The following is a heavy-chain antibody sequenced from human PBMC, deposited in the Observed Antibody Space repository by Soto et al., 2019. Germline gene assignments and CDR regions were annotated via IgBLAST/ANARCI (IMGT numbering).Heavy chain of an antibody. CDR3: ATTIFGVVIIDYYYYGMDV. Sequence: ASVKVSCKASGYTFTSYAMHWVRQAPGQRLEWMGWINAGNGNTKYSQKFQGRVTITRDTSASTAYMELSSLRSEDTAVYYCATTIFGVVIIDYYYYGMDVWGQGXTVTVSS. J-gene: IGHJ6*02. D-gene: IGHD3-3*01. CDR2: INAGNGNT. CDR1: GYTFTSYA. V-gene: IGHV1-3*01.